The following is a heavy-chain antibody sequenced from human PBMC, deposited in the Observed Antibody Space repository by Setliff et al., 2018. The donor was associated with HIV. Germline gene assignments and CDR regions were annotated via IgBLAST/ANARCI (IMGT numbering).Heavy chain of an antibody. J-gene: IGHJ4*02. D-gene: IGHD3-10*01. CDR2: IKLSRST. V-gene: IGHV4-34*01. CDR1: GASFSGYY. Sequence: PSETLSLTCAVYGASFSGYYWSWICQPPGKGLEWIGEIKLSRSTDYNPSLKSRVTISVATSKNQFSLRLSSVTAGDTSVYYCTRRRGPMARGVDPTPSYYFDYWGQGTLVTVSS. CDR3: TRRRGPMARGVDPTPSYYFDY.